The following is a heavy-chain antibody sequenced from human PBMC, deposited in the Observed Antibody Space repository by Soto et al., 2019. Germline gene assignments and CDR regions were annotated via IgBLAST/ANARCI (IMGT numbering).Heavy chain of an antibody. D-gene: IGHD2-15*01. J-gene: IGHJ5*02. CDR1: GGSISSYY. V-gene: IGHV4-59*01. Sequence: SETLSLTCTVSGGSISSYYWSWIRQPPGKGLEWIGYIYYSGSTNYNPSLKSRVTISVDTSKNQFSLKLSSVTAADTAVYYCARERIGYCSGGRCYSNRFDPWGQGTLVTVSS. CDR3: ARERIGYCSGGRCYSNRFDP. CDR2: IYYSGST.